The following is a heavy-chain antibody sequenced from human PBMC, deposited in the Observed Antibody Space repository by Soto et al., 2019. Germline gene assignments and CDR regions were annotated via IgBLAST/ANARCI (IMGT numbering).Heavy chain of an antibody. J-gene: IGHJ4*02. CDR3: ARAPYYYGSGSYYDY. CDR2: INAGNGNT. CDR1: GYTFTSYA. V-gene: IGHV1-3*01. D-gene: IGHD3-10*01. Sequence: GASVKVSCKASGYTFTSYAMHWVRQAPGQRLEWMGWINAGNGNTKYSQKFQGRVTITRDTSASTAYMELSSLRSEDTAVYYCARAPYYYGSGSYYDYWGQGTLVTVSS.